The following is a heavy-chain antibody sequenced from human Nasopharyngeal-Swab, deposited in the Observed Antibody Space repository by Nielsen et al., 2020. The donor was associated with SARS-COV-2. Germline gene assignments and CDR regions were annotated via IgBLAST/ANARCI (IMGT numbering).Heavy chain of an antibody. CDR3: ARGSSSYYFDY. Sequence: SLRLSCAASGFTFSSYAIHWVRQAPGKGLEWVAVISYDGSNKYYADSVKGRFTISRDNSKNTLYLQMNSLRAEDTAVYYCARGSSSYYFDYWGQGTLVTVSS. D-gene: IGHD6-6*01. CDR2: ISYDGSNK. J-gene: IGHJ4*02. CDR1: GFTFSSYA. V-gene: IGHV3-30-3*01.